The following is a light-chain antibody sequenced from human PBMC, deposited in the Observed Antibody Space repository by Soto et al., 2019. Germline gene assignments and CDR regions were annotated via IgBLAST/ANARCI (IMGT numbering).Light chain of an antibody. V-gene: IGLV2-14*01. CDR3: SSYTSISTVV. Sequence: QSALTQPASVSGSPGQSITISRTGTSSDVGGYNYVSWFQQYPGKAPKLTIYDVNNRPSGVSSRCSGSKSGNTASLTISGLQAEDEADYYCSSYTSISTVVFGGGTKLTVL. CDR2: DVN. J-gene: IGLJ2*01. CDR1: SSDVGGYNY.